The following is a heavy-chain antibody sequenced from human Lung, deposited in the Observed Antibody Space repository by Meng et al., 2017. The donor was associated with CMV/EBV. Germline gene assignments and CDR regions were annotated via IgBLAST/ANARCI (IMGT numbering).Heavy chain of an antibody. Sequence: LXCTVSGYSINSGYYWGWIRQPPGKGLEWIGSVYKSGTTYYKPSLKSRVTISLETSKNQFSLRLSSVTAADTAVYYCARGFHGTVDSWGQGTLVTVSS. CDR2: VYKSGTT. J-gene: IGHJ4*02. V-gene: IGHV4-38-2*02. CDR1: GYSINSGYY. CDR3: ARGFHGTVDS.